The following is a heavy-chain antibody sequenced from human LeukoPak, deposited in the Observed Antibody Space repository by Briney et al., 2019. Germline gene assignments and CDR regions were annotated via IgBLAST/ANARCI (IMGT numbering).Heavy chain of an antibody. V-gene: IGHV3-23*01. J-gene: IGHJ4*02. Sequence: SGGSLRLSCAASGFTFSSYTMSWVRQAPGKGLEWVSTISGSGSSTYYADSVKGRFTISRDNSKNTLYLQMNSLRAEDTAVYYCANRYGSGVNLQDSWGQGTLVTVSS. D-gene: IGHD3-10*01. CDR3: ANRYGSGVNLQDS. CDR2: ISGSGSST. CDR1: GFTFSSYT.